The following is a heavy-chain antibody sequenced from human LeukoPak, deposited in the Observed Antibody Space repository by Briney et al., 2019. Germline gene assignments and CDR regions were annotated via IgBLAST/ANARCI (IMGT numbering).Heavy chain of an antibody. CDR1: GFTFSSYE. CDR2: ISSSGSTI. D-gene: IGHD3-22*01. CDR3: ARVKRYYDSSGYADDAFDI. J-gene: IGHJ3*02. V-gene: IGHV3-48*03. Sequence: PGGSLRLSCAASGFTFSSYEMNWVRQAPGKGLEWVSYISSSGSTIYYADSVKGRFTISRDNAKNSLYLQMNSLRAKDTAVYYCARVKRYYDSSGYADDAFDIWGQGTMVTVSS.